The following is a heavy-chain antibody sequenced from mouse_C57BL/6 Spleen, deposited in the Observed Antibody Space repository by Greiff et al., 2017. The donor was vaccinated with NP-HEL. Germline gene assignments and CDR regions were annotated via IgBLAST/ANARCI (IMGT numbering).Heavy chain of an antibody. D-gene: IGHD2-5*01. J-gene: IGHJ4*01. V-gene: IGHV14-2*01. CDR3: ARGHSNYVTYYDMDY. CDR1: GFNIKDYY. Sequence: EVQLQQSGAELVKPGASVKLSCTASGFNIKDYYMHWVKQRTEQGLEWIGRIDPEDGETKYAPKFQGKATITADTSSNTAYLQLSSLTSEDSAVYFCARGHSNYVTYYDMDYWGQGTSVTVSS. CDR2: IDPEDGET.